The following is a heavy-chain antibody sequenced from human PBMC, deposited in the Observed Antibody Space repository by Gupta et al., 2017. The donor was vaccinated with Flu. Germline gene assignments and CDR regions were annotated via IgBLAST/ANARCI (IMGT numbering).Heavy chain of an antibody. CDR1: GFTFSSYG. D-gene: IGHD6-19*01. CDR2: ISYDGSNK. Sequence: QVQLVESGGGVVQPGRSLRLSCAASGFTFSSYGMHWVRQAPGKGLEWVAVISYDGSNKYYADSVKGRFTISRDNSKNTLYLQMNSLRAEDTAVYYCWACQGYSSGWYDYYYYYGMDVRGQGTTVTVSS. V-gene: IGHV3-30*03. J-gene: IGHJ6*02. CDR3: WACQGYSSGWYDYYYYYGMDV.